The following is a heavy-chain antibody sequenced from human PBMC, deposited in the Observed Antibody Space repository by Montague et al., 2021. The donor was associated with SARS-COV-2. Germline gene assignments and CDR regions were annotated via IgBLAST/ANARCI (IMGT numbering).Heavy chain of an antibody. CDR3: ARDTALFCSSTGCYLGDFDY. V-gene: IGHV3-30-3*01. CDR1: GFTFSSYA. Sequence: SLRLSCAASGFTFSSYAMHWVRQAPGKGLEWVAVISYDGSNKYYADSVKGRFTISRDNSKNTLYLQMNSLRAEDTAVYYCARDTALFCSSTGCYLGDFDYWGQGALVTVSS. D-gene: IGHD2-2*01. CDR2: ISYDGSNK. J-gene: IGHJ4*02.